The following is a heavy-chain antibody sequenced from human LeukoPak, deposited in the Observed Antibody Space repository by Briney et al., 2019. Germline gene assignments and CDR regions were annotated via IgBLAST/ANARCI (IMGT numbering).Heavy chain of an antibody. D-gene: IGHD5-12*01. CDR1: GGSISSYY. CDR2: LFNNGST. CDR3: ARGRVYIVATIPAYFDY. V-gene: IGHV4-59*01. Sequence: SETLSLTCTVSGGSISSYYWSWIRQPPGQGLEWIGYLFNNGSTSYNPSLNTRVTLSVGTAKHHFCLKVTPVTAADTAIYYCARGRVYIVATIPAYFDYWGQGTLVTVSS. J-gene: IGHJ4*02.